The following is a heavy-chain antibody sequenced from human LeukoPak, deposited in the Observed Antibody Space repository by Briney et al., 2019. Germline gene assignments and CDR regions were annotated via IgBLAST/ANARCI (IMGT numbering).Heavy chain of an antibody. Sequence: PTGGSLRLSCAASGFTFSSDGMHWVRQAPGKGLEWVAFIRYDRSNKYYADSVKGRLTISRDNSKNTLYLQMNSLRAEDTAVYYCAKAPAYYDSSGALLYYCYYCGEGALFSVFS. CDR3: AKAPAYYDSSGALLYYCYY. J-gene: IGHJ4*02. D-gene: IGHD3-22*01. CDR1: GFTFSSDG. CDR2: IRYDRSNK. V-gene: IGHV3-30*02.